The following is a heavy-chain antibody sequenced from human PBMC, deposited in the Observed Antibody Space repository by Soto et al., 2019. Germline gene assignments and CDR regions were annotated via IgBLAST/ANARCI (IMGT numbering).Heavy chain of an antibody. Sequence: QVQLVQSGAEVKKPGASVKVSCKASGYTFTSYDINWVRQATGQGLEWMGWMNPNSGNTGYAQKFQGRVTMTRNTAISTAYMELGSLRSEDTAVYYCARERSAAGTGWFEPWGLGTQVTVSS. CDR3: ARERSAAGTGWFEP. J-gene: IGHJ5*02. V-gene: IGHV1-8*01. CDR2: MNPNSGNT. D-gene: IGHD6-13*01. CDR1: GYTFTSYD.